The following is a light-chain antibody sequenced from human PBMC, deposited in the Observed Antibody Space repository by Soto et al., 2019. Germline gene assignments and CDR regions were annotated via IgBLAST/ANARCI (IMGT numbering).Light chain of an antibody. V-gene: IGLV1-40*01. Sequence: QAVLTQPPSVSGAPGQRGTISCTGSSSSIGAGYDVHWYQQLPGTAPKLLIYGNSNRPSGVPDRFSGYKSGTSASLAITGLQAEDEADYYCQSYDSSLSAHVVFGGGTKLTVL. CDR3: QSYDSSLSAHVV. CDR2: GNS. J-gene: IGLJ2*01. CDR1: SSSIGAGYD.